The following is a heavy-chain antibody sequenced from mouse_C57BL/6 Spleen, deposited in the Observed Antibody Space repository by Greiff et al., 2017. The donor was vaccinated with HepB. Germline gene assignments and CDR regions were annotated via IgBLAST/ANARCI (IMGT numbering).Heavy chain of an antibody. CDR1: GYTFTSYD. CDR2: IYPRDGST. D-gene: IGHD1-1*01. V-gene: IGHV1-85*01. CDR3: ARGYGISPYYFDY. J-gene: IGHJ2*01. Sequence: QVQLKESGPELVKPGASVKLSCKASGYTFTSYDINWVKQRPGQGLEWIGWIYPRDGSTKYNEKFKGKATLTVDTSSSTAYMELHSLTSEDSAVYFCARGYGISPYYFDYWGQGTTLTVSS.